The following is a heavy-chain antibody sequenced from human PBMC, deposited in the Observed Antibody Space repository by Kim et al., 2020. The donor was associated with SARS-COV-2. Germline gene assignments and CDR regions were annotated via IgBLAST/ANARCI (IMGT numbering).Heavy chain of an antibody. J-gene: IGHJ3*02. V-gene: IGHV3-30*18. CDR1: GFTFSSYG. CDR2: ISYDGSNK. CDR3: AKDIAAAGTNDAFDI. D-gene: IGHD6-13*01. Sequence: GGSLRLSCAASGFTFSSYGMHWVRQAPGKGLEWGAVISYDGSNKYYADSVKGRFTISRDNSKNPLYMQMNSLRAEDTAVYYCAKDIAAAGTNDAFDIWG.